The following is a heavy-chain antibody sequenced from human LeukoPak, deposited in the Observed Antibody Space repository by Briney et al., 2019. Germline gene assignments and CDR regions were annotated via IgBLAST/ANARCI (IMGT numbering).Heavy chain of an antibody. V-gene: IGHV4-4*07. J-gene: IGHJ4*02. CDR1: GGSISGNS. CDR2: VYTSGNT. CDR3: ARGSDYHGY. Sequence: SETLSLTCSVSGGSISGNSWTWIRQPAGKGLEWIGRVYTSGNTNYNPSLKRRVTMSVDTSKNQFSLRLTSVTAADTAVYYCARGSDYHGYWGQGTLVTVSS. D-gene: IGHD4-17*01.